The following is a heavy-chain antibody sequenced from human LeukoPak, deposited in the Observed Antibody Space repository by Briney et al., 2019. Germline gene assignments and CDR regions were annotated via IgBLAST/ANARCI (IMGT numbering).Heavy chain of an antibody. V-gene: IGHV4-38-2*02. Sequence: PSETLTLTCTVSGYSISKAYYWGWIRQPPGKGLEWIGNIYHTGITHYNPSLKSRVTISIDTSKNKFSLKLSSVTAADTAVYYCARVYGVVVAATNWFDPWGQGTLVTVSS. D-gene: IGHD2-15*01. J-gene: IGHJ5*02. CDR2: IYHTGIT. CDR1: GYSISKAYY. CDR3: ARVYGVVVAATNWFDP.